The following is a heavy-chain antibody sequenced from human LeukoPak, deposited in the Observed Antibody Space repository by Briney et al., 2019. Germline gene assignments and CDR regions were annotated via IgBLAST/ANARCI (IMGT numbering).Heavy chain of an antibody. CDR2: IYYSGST. CDR1: GGSISSGDYY. D-gene: IGHD1-1*01. J-gene: IGHJ2*01. CDR3: AKFQTTYWYFDL. Sequence: SQTLSLTCTVSGGSISSGDYYWSWIRQPPGKGLEWIGYIYYSGSTYYNPSLKSRVTISVDKSKNQFSLKLSSVTAADTAVYYCAKFQTTYWYFDLWGRGTLVTVSS. V-gene: IGHV4-30-4*01.